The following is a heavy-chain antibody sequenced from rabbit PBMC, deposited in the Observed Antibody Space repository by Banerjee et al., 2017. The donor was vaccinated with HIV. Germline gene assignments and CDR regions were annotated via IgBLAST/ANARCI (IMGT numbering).Heavy chain of an antibody. CDR3: AIMNSRGWGDFNL. J-gene: IGHJ4*01. V-gene: IGHV1S47*01. CDR2: IYPDDDST. Sequence: QEQLEESGGDLVKPEGSLTLSCKASGIDFSRCGISWVRQAPGKGLEWIACIYPDDDSTDYASWVSGRFTISLDNAQNTVFLQMTSLTAADTATYFCAIMNSRGWGDFNLRGQGPLVTVS. CDR1: GIDFSRCG. D-gene: IGHD4-1*01.